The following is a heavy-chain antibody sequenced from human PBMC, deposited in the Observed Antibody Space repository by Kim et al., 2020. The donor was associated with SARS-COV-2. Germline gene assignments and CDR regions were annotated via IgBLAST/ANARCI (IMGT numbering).Heavy chain of an antibody. V-gene: IGHV4-4*02. D-gene: IGHD1-20*01. Sequence: SETLSLTCAVSGASISSNYWWSWVRQPPGKGLEWVGDIYHGGNTNYNPSLTSRVTMSVDKSNNHFSLNLNYVTAADTAVYYCARGRIRGNWNDRGAECFDYWGQGNLVTVSS. J-gene: IGHJ4*02. CDR1: GASISSNYW. CDR3: ARGRIRGNWNDRGAECFDY. CDR2: IYHGGNT.